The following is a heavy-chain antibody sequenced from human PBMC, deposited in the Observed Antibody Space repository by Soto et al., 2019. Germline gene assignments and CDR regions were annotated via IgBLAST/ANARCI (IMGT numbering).Heavy chain of an antibody. CDR3: ARSNSGYYKWFDP. Sequence: PSETLSLTCTVSGGSISSYYRSWIRQPPGKGLEWIGYIYYSGSTNYNPSLKSRVTISVDTSKNQFSLKLSSVTAADTAIYYCARSNSGYYKWFDPWGQGTLVTV. D-gene: IGHD3-22*01. J-gene: IGHJ5*02. CDR1: GGSISSYY. V-gene: IGHV4-59*08. CDR2: IYYSGST.